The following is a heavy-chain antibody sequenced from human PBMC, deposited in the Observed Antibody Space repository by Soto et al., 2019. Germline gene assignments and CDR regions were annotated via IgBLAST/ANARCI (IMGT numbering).Heavy chain of an antibody. CDR3: AKRIGDY. J-gene: IGHJ4*02. Sequence: GGSLRLSCAASGLTFSNYAMSWVRQAPGKGLEWVSTITNSGGNTYYADSVKGRFTISRDNSKNTVFLQMNSLRADDTAVYYCAKRIGDYWGQGTLVTVSS. V-gene: IGHV3-23*01. D-gene: IGHD3-16*01. CDR2: ITNSGGNT. CDR1: GLTFSNYA.